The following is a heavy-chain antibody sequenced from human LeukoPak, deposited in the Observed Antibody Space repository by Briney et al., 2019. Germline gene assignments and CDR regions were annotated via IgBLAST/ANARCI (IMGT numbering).Heavy chain of an antibody. D-gene: IGHD6-19*01. CDR3: ARGRLAVAGTSLVRAFDI. J-gene: IGHJ3*02. Sequence: SETLSLTCAVYGGSFSGYYWSWIRQPPGKGLEWIGEINHSGSTNYNPSLKSRVTISVDTSKIQLSLKLSSVTAADTAVYYCARGRLAVAGTSLVRAFDIWGQGTMVTVSS. CDR2: INHSGST. CDR1: GGSFSGYY. V-gene: IGHV4-34*01.